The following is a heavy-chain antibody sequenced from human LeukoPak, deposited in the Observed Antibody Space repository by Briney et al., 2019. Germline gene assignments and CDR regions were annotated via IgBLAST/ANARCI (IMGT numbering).Heavy chain of an antibody. CDR1: GFTFSSYA. CDR2: IGGSGSLI. V-gene: IGHV3-48*04. Sequence: GGSLRLSCAASGFTFSSYAMSWVRQAPGKGLEWVSYIGGSGSLIYYADSVKGRFTISRDTAKSSVYLQMNGLRADDTALYYCAKGHYGLDVWGQGTTVTVSS. CDR3: AKGHYGLDV. J-gene: IGHJ6*02.